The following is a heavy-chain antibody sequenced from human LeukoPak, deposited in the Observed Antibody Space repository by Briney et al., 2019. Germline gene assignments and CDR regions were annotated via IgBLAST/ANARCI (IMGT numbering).Heavy chain of an antibody. Sequence: SETLSLTCTLSGNSITSDFWSWIRQSPGKGLEWIGYINYSGRSEYDPSLKSRVTISVDRPRKRVSLKMRSVTGADTAVYYGARLDCLSDECYNYWAVGALVSVSS. V-gene: IGHV4-59*08. J-gene: IGHJ4*02. D-gene: IGHD2-21*01. CDR3: ARLDCLSDECYNY. CDR2: INYSGRS. CDR1: GNSITSDF.